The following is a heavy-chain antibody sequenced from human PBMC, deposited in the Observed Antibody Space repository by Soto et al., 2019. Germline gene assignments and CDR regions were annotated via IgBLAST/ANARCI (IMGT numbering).Heavy chain of an antibody. Sequence: GESLKISCAASGFTFSSYGMHWVRQAPGKGLEWVAVISYDGSNKYYADSVKGRFTISRDNSKNTLYLQMNSLRAEDTAVYYCARPLLRGLEQLVPYFDYWGQGTLVTVSS. J-gene: IGHJ4*02. D-gene: IGHD6-6*01. CDR2: ISYDGSNK. CDR1: GFTFSSYG. CDR3: ARPLLRGLEQLVPYFDY. V-gene: IGHV3-30*03.